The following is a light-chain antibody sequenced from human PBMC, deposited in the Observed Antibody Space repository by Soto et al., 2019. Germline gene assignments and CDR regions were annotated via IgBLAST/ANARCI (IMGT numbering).Light chain of an antibody. CDR2: EVS. CDR3: SSYAGSNNLV. J-gene: IGLJ2*01. Sequence: QSVLTQPPSASGSPGQSVTISCTGTSSDVGGYNYVSWYQQHLGKAPKLMIYEVSKRPSGVADRFSGSKSGNTASLTVSGLQAEDEADYYCSSYAGSNNLVFGGGTKLTVL. CDR1: SSDVGGYNY. V-gene: IGLV2-8*01.